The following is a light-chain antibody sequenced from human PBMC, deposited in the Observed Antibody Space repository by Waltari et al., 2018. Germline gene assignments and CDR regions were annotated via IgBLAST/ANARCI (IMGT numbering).Light chain of an antibody. CDR2: WAS. CDR3: QQYYSTPWT. Sequence: DIVMTQSPDSLAVSLGERATINCKSSQSVLYSSNNTNYLAWYQQKPGQPPKLLIYWASTRESGVPDRFSGSGSVTDFTLTINSLQAEDVAVYYCQQYYSTPWTFGQGTKVEIK. V-gene: IGKV4-1*01. CDR1: QSVLYSSNNTNY. J-gene: IGKJ1*01.